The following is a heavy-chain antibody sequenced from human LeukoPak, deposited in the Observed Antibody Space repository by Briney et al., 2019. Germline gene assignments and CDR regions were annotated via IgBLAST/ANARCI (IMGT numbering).Heavy chain of an antibody. V-gene: IGHV1-2*02. J-gene: IGHJ5*02. Sequence: ASVKVSCKASGYTFTDYYMHWVRQAPGQGLEWMGWINPNSDDTKYARKFQGRVTMTRDTSINTAYMELTRLRSDDTAVYYCTRGAHYSASDWSDPWGQGTLVTVSS. CDR3: TRGAHYSASDWSDP. CDR2: INPNSDDT. CDR1: GYTFTDYY. D-gene: IGHD3-10*01.